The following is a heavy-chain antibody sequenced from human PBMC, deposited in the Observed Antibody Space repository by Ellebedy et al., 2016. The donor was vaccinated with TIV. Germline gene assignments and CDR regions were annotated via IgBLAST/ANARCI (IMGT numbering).Heavy chain of an antibody. J-gene: IGHJ6*02. D-gene: IGHD3-16*01. CDR1: GGSFNGYY. CDR3: ARGQGLRRVYFGMDV. V-gene: IGHV4-34*01. Sequence: MPSETLSLTCAFYGGSFNGYYWNWIRQAPGKGLEWIGEINHSGGTRYNPSLKGRVTISVDTSNHQFSLNLSSVAAADTAVYYCARGQGLRRVYFGMDVWGQGTTVTVSS. CDR2: INHSGGT.